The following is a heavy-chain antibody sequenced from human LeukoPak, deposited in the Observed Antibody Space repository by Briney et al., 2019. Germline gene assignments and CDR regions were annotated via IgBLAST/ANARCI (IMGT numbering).Heavy chain of an antibody. J-gene: IGHJ4*02. CDR3: AREGVESGVKSLDY. D-gene: IGHD3-10*01. CDR2: INPNRGGT. CDR1: GYSFTGYY. V-gene: IGHV1-2*02. Sequence: GASVKVSCKASGYSFTGYYMHWVRQAPGRGLEWMGCINPNRGGTNYAQKFQGRVTMTRDTSISTAYVELSGLRSDDTAVNYGAREGVESGVKSLDYGGQGTLVTVSS.